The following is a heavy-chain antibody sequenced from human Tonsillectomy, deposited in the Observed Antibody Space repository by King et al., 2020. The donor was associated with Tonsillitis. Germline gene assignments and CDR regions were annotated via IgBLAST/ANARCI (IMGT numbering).Heavy chain of an antibody. Sequence: VQLVESGGGVVQPGRSLRLSCAASGFTFSSYGMHWVRQAPGKGLEWVAVISYDGSNKYYADSVKGRFTISRDNSKNTLYLQMNSLRAEDTAVYYCAKDHHYGDYGMDVWGQGTTVTASS. D-gene: IGHD4-17*01. V-gene: IGHV3-30*18. J-gene: IGHJ6*02. CDR3: AKDHHYGDYGMDV. CDR1: GFTFSSYG. CDR2: ISYDGSNK.